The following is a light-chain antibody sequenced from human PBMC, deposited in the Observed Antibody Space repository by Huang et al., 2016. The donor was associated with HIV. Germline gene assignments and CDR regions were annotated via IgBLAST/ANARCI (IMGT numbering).Light chain of an antibody. V-gene: IGKV3-15*01. CDR3: QQYNNWPPLLT. Sequence: EIVLTQSPATLSLSPGERAALSCRATQSLNNNLAWYQQKPGQSPRLLIYGASTRATVIPARFRGSGSGTEFTLTISSRQSEDFAVYYCQQYNNWPPLLTFGGGTKVDIK. CDR1: QSLNNN. CDR2: GAS. J-gene: IGKJ4*01.